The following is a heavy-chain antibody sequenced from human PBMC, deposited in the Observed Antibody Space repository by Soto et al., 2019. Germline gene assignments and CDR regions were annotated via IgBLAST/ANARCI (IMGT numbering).Heavy chain of an antibody. J-gene: IGHJ5*02. CDR2: IIPIFGTA. V-gene: IGHV1-69*06. D-gene: IGHD1-26*01. Sequence: GASVKVSCKASGGTFSSYAISWVRQAPGQGLEWMGGIIPIFGTANYAQKFQGRVTITADKSTSTAYMELSSLRSEDTAVYYCAREVSGSYYGWFDPWGQGTLVTVSS. CDR1: GGTFSSYA. CDR3: AREVSGSYYGWFDP.